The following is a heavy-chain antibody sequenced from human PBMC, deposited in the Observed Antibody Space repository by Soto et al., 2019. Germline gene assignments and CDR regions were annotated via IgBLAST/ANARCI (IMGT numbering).Heavy chain of an antibody. CDR1: EFTLRNYA. J-gene: IGHJ4*02. CDR2: ISNSGGRT. D-gene: IGHD6-13*01. Sequence: GGSLRLSCAASEFTLRNYAMSWVRQAPGKGLEWVSGISNSGGRTYYADSVKGRFTISRDNSKNTLYLHMSSLRAEDTAVYYCAKDRDSISWYYFDFWGRGTLVTVSS. V-gene: IGHV3-23*01. CDR3: AKDRDSISWYYFDF.